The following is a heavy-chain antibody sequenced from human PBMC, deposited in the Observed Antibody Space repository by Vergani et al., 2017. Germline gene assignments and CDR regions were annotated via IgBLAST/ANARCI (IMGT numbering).Heavy chain of an antibody. CDR3: ARQRGYSGYDYPRAYQGGYYYGMDV. J-gene: IGHJ6*02. D-gene: IGHD5-12*01. CDR2: IYYSGST. Sequence: QVQLQESGPGLVKPSETLSLTCTVSGGSISSGGYYWSWIRQHPGKGLEWIGYIYYSGSTYYNPSLKSRVTISVDTSKNQFALKLSSATAADTAVYYCARQRGYSGYDYPRAYQGGYYYGMDVWGQGTTVTVSS. CDR1: GGSISSGGYY. V-gene: IGHV4-31*03.